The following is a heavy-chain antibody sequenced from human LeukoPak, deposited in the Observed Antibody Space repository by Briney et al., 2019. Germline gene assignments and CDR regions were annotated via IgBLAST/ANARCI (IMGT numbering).Heavy chain of an antibody. CDR2: IYHSGST. V-gene: IGHV4-4*02. J-gene: IGHJ6*03. CDR1: GGSISSSYW. Sequence: SETLSLTCGVSGGSISSSYWWSWVRQPPGKGLEWIGEIYHSGSTNYNPSLKSRVTISMDKSKNQFSLNLSSVTAADTAVYYCARHKMVRGIGYYYYMDVWGKGTTVTISS. D-gene: IGHD3-10*01. CDR3: ARHKMVRGIGYYYYMDV.